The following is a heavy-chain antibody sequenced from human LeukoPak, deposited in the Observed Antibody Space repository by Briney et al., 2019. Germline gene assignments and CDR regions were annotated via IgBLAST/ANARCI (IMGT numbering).Heavy chain of an antibody. Sequence: KRSGPALVIPTQTLTLTCTFSGFSLYSSGVGVGWIRQPPGRALEWLAVIYWDDDKRYNPSLRSRLTMSKDASRNQVFLVVANMDPVDTATYYCAHRRPGHLTGWDNSYFDNWGPGTLVTVSS. V-gene: IGHV2-5*02. CDR3: AHRRPGHLTGWDNSYFDN. D-gene: IGHD1/OR15-1a*01. CDR1: GFSLYSSGVG. J-gene: IGHJ4*02. CDR2: IYWDDDK.